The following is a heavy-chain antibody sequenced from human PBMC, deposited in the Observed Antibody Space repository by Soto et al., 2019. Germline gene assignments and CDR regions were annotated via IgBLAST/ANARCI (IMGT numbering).Heavy chain of an antibody. CDR1: GGTFSSYA. CDR3: AGGMVATWVDDY. D-gene: IGHD5-12*01. Sequence: QVQLVQSGAEVKKPGSSVKVSCKASGGTFSSYAISWVRQAPGQGLEWMGGIIPIFGTANYAQKFQGRVTITADESTSTAYMESSSVRAEDTSVYYCAGGMVATWVDDYWGQGTLVTVSS. J-gene: IGHJ4*02. CDR2: IIPIFGTA. V-gene: IGHV1-69*12.